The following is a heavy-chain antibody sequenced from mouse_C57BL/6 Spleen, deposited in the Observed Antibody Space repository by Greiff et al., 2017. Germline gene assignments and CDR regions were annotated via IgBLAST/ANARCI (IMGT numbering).Heavy chain of an antibody. Sequence: VQLQQPGAELVRPGSSVKLSCKASGYTFTSYWMDWVKQRPGQGLECIGNIYPSDSETHYNQKFKDKATLTVDKSSSTAYMQLSRLTSEDSAVYYCATGYDYGFAYWGQGTLVTVSA. CDR1: GYTFTSYW. J-gene: IGHJ3*01. D-gene: IGHD2-4*01. CDR3: ATGYDYGFAY. V-gene: IGHV1-61*01. CDR2: IYPSDSET.